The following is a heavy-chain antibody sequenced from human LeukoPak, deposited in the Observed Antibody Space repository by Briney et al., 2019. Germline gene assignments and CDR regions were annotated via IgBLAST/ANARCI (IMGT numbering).Heavy chain of an antibody. CDR3: ARVDGVYLNYYHYIDV. CDR2: IYNSGSN. V-gene: IGHV4-4*07. J-gene: IGHJ6*03. Sequence: PSETLSLPCTVSGRSNSSYYWRWLPQPAGKGLEWIGRIYNSGSNNYNPSLKSRVSMSVDTSKNQFSLKLSAVTAADTAVYYCARVDGVYLNYYHYIDVLGKGTTVTVSS. CDR1: GRSNSSYY. D-gene: IGHD5/OR15-5a*01.